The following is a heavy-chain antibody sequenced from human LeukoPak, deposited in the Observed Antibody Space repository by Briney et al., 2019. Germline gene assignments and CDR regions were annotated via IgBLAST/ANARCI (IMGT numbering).Heavy chain of an antibody. D-gene: IGHD1/OR15-1a*01. CDR2: IYYSGST. CDR1: GGSISSSSYY. V-gene: IGHV4-39*01. Sequence: PSETLSLTCTVSGGSISSSSYYWGWIRQPPGKGPEWIGSIYYSGSTYYNPSLKSRVTISVDTSKNQFSLKLSSVTAADTAVYYCARQGNKVPNHQTYYFDYWGQGTLVTVSS. CDR3: ARQGNKVPNHQTYYFDY. J-gene: IGHJ4*02.